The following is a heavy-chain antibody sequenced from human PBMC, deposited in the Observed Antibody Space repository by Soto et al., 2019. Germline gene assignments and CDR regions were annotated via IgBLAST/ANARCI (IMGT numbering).Heavy chain of an antibody. D-gene: IGHD3-3*01. CDR2: INHSGST. Sequence: PSETLSLTSAVYGGSFSGYYWSWIRQPPGKGLEWILEINHSGSTNYNPSLKSRVTISVCTSKNQFPLKLSSVTAADTAVYYCARERGTYYDWWRGYYTTYYHYYGRDVWGQGTTVT. V-gene: IGHV4-34*01. CDR3: ARERGTYYDWWRGYYTTYYHYYGRDV. CDR1: GGSFSGYY. J-gene: IGHJ6*02.